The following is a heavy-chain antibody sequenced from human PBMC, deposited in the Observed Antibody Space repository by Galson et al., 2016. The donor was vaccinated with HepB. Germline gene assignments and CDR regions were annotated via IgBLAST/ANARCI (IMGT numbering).Heavy chain of an antibody. CDR3: ARGKVATYH. V-gene: IGHV1-8*01. CDR2: MNPKTGDT. J-gene: IGHJ5*02. Sequence: SVKVSCKASGYTFTTYEINWVRQATGQGPEWLGWMNPKTGDTTYAQRFQGRVTMTSDPSIMTAYMELSGLQSDDTAVYFCARGKVATYHWGQGTLVTVSS. CDR1: GYTFTTYE.